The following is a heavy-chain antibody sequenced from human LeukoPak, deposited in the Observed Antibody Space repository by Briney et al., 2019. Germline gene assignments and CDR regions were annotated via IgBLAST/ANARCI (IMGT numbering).Heavy chain of an antibody. CDR3: ARGAGQLELLDY. CDR1: GYTFTSYT. J-gene: IGHJ4*02. D-gene: IGHD1-1*01. Sequence: ASVKVSCKPSGYTFTSYTISWVRQAPGQRREWVGWISAYNGNTRYAEELQGRITMTTDTSRTTAYMELRSLTSDDTAIYYCARGAGQLELLDYWGQGALVTVSS. V-gene: IGHV1-18*01. CDR2: ISAYNGNT.